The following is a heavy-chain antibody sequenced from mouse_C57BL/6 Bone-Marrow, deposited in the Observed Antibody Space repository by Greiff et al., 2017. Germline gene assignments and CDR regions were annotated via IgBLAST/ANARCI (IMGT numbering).Heavy chain of an antibody. D-gene: IGHD1-1*01. CDR3: ARGGIYYYGSSYWYFDV. CDR1: GYTFTGYW. V-gene: IGHV1-9*01. J-gene: IGHJ1*03. Sequence: VQRVESGAELMKPGASVKLSCKATGYTFTGYWIEWVKQRPGHGLEWIGEILPGSGSTNYNEKFKGKATFTADTSSNTAYMQLSSLTTEDSAIYYCARGGIYYYGSSYWYFDVWGTGTTVTVSS. CDR2: ILPGSGST.